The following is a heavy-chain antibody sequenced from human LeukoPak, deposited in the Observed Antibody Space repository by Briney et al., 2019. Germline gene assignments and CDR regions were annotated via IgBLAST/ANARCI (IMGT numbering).Heavy chain of an antibody. V-gene: IGHV1-18*01. CDR3: ARDSLAGGNAFPDY. Sequence: ASVKVSCKASGYSFANYGICWVRQAPGRGLVWLGWISAYNGHTNYGQILQGRVTMTRDTSTNTAYLELRSLRSDDTAVYYCARDSLAGGNAFPDYWGQGTLVTVS. CDR1: GYSFANYG. J-gene: IGHJ4*02. CDR2: ISAYNGHT. D-gene: IGHD4-23*01.